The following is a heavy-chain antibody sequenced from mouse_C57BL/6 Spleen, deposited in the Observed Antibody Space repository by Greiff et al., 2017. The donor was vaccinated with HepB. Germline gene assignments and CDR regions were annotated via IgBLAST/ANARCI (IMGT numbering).Heavy chain of an antibody. CDR2: IDPETGGT. CDR3: TAYYYGSRAPFAY. CDR1: GYTFTDYE. D-gene: IGHD1-1*01. J-gene: IGHJ3*01. Sequence: QVQLQQSGAELVRPGASVTLSCKASGYTFTDYEMHWVKQTPVHGLEWIGAIDPETGGTAYNQKFKGKAILTADKSSSTAYMELRSLTSEDSAVYYCTAYYYGSRAPFAYWGQGTLVTVSA. V-gene: IGHV1-15*01.